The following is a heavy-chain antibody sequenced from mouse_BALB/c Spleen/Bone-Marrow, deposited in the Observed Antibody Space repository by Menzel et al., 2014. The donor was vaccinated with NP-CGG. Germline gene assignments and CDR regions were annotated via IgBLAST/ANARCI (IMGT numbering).Heavy chain of an antibody. D-gene: IGHD1-2*01. Sequence: EVKVEESGGGLVQPGGSLKLPCAASGFDFXRYCMSWVRQAPGKGLEWIGEINPDSNTINYTPSLKDKFIISRDNAKNTLYLQMSKVRSEDTALYYCVRLGYYGSFAYWGQGTLVTVSA. V-gene: IGHV4-1*02. J-gene: IGHJ3*01. CDR1: GFDFXRYC. CDR2: INPDSNTI. CDR3: VRLGYYGSFAY.